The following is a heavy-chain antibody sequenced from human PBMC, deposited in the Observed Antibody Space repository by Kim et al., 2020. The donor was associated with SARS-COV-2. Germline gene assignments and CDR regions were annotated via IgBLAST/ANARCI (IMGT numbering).Heavy chain of an antibody. V-gene: IGHV3-23*03. D-gene: IGHD5-12*01. J-gene: IGHJ4*02. CDR3: AKARVPDGGYEIDY. CDR1: GFTFSSHS. CDR2: IYGSGGTI. Sequence: GGSLRLSCVASGFTFSSHSMNWVRQAPGKGLEWVAVIYGSGGTIYYADSVKGRLTISRDNSRNTVYLQMNSLRDEDTAVYYCAKARVPDGGYEIDYWGPGTAVIVSS.